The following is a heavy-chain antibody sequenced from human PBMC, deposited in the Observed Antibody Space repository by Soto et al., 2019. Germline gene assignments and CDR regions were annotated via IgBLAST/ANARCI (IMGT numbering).Heavy chain of an antibody. CDR3: ARHSIYYDHGTNWFDP. D-gene: IGHD3-16*01. CDR1: GDSISSSAYY. Sequence: QLQLQESGPGLVMTSETLSLTCTVSGDSISSSAYYWGWIRQPPGRGLECIGSIYYSGNTYYNPSLKSRVTLSVDTSKNQCTLKLNAVTAADTAVYFCARHSIYYDHGTNWFDPWGQGTLVTVSS. CDR2: IYYSGNT. J-gene: IGHJ5*02. V-gene: IGHV4-39*01.